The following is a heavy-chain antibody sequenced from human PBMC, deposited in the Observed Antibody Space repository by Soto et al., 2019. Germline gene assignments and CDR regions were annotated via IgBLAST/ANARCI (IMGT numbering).Heavy chain of an antibody. V-gene: IGHV3-23*01. D-gene: IGHD3-10*01. CDR1: VFTFSSYA. CDR3: ASKGTSMVRGYPFEY. CDR2: ISGSGGST. Sequence: VGSLRLSCASSVFTFSSYAMSCVRHSPGKGLEWVSAISGSGGSTYYADSVKGRFTISRDNSKNTLYLQMNSLRAEDTAVYYCASKGTSMVRGYPFEYWGQGTLVSVSS. J-gene: IGHJ4*02.